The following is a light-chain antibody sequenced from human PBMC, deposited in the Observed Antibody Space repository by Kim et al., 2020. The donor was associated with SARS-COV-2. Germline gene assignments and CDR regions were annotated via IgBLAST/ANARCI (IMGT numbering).Light chain of an antibody. J-gene: IGKJ1*01. Sequence: LYPGERATRSCRASQRVSSKLAWYHQTPGQAPRLLMYDVSNRATGIPDRFSGSGSGTDFTLTINSLEPEDFALYYCQQRYSWPVTFGQGTKVDIK. CDR1: QRVSSK. CDR2: DVS. V-gene: IGKV3-11*01. CDR3: QQRYSWPVT.